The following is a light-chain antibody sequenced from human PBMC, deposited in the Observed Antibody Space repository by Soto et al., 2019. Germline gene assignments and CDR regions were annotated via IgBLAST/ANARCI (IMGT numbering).Light chain of an antibody. V-gene: IGKV3-20*01. CDR2: AAS. Sequence: EIVLTQSPGTLSLSPGERATLSCRASQSVSSGYLAWYQQKPGQAPRLLIYAASSRATGIPDRFSGSGSGTDFTLTINRLEPEDFAVYYCHQYGTSPKTFGQGTKLEIK. CDR1: QSVSSGY. J-gene: IGKJ2*01. CDR3: HQYGTSPKT.